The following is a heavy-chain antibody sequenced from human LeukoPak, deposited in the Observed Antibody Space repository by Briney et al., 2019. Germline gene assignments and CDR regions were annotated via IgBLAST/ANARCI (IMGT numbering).Heavy chain of an antibody. J-gene: IGHJ4*02. V-gene: IGHV3-23*01. Sequence: GGSLRLSCAASGFTFSSCAMSWVRQAPGKGLEWVSTIIDSGNSIYYADSVKGRFTISRDNSKNTLYLQMNSLRAEDTAVYYCARDGAVEMATISFYFDYWGQGTLVTVSS. CDR3: ARDGAVEMATISFYFDY. CDR1: GFTFSSCA. D-gene: IGHD5-24*01. CDR2: IIDSGNSI.